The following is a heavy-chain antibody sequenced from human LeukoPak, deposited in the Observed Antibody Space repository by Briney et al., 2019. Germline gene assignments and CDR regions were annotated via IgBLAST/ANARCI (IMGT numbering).Heavy chain of an antibody. D-gene: IGHD3-22*01. CDR2: IYYSGST. CDR3: ARGLGVITTPDFDY. V-gene: IGHV4-38-2*02. Sequence: PSETLSLTCTVSGYSISSGYFWGWIRQPPGKGLEWIGSIYYSGSTYYNPSLKSRVTISVDTSKNQFSLKLSSVTAADTAVYYCARGLGVITTPDFDYWGQGTLVTVSS. J-gene: IGHJ4*02. CDR1: GYSISSGYF.